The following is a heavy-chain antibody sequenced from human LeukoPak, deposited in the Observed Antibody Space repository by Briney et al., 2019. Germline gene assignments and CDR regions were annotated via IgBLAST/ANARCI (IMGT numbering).Heavy chain of an antibody. D-gene: IGHD3-9*01. V-gene: IGHV3-33*01. J-gene: IGHJ6*02. CDR2: IWYDGSNK. CDR1: GFTFSSYG. CDR3: ARGQIPGGDWLPRLYGMDV. Sequence: GGSLRLSCAASGFTFSSYGMHWVRQAPGKGLEWVAVIWYDGSNKYYADSVKGRFTISRDNSKNTLYLQMNNLRAEDTAVYYCARGQIPGGDWLPRLYGMDVWGQGTTVTVSS.